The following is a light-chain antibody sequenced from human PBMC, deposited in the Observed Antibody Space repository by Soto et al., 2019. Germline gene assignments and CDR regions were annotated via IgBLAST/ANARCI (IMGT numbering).Light chain of an antibody. CDR3: QQSYRT. CDR2: AAS. V-gene: IGKV1-39*01. J-gene: IGKJ1*01. CDR1: QSISSY. Sequence: DIQMTQSPSSLSASVGDRVTITCRASQSISSYLNWYQQKPGKAPKLLIYAASSLKSGVPSRFSGSGSGTDFTLTISSLQPEDFATYYCQQSYRTFGQGTKVEIK.